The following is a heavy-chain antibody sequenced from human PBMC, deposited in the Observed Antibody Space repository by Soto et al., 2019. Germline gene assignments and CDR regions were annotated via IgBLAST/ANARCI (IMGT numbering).Heavy chain of an antibody. CDR3: GRGRSGQIVVFF. J-gene: IGHJ4*02. CDR1: GYTFTGHY. Sequence: GPSVKVSCKASGYTFTGHYIHWVRQAPEQGPEWMGEIGPESGATRYAQKLQGRVTMTRDTSITTVYMELKNLSPDDTAVYYCGRGRSGQIVVFFWGQGTPVTVSS. CDR2: IGPESGAT. V-gene: IGHV1-2*02. D-gene: IGHD1-26*01.